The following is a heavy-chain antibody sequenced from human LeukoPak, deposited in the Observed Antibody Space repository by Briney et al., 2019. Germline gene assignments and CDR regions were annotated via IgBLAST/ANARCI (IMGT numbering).Heavy chain of an antibody. CDR2: IYYSGST. CDR1: GGSISSYY. CDR3: ARGRFRRSEYYFDY. J-gene: IGHJ4*02. V-gene: IGHV4-59*01. Sequence: SETLSLTCTVSGGSISSYYWSWIRQPPGKGLEWIGYIYYSGSTNYNLSLKSRVTISVDTSKNQFSLKLSSVTAADTAVYYCARGRFRRSEYYFDYWGQGTLVTVSS.